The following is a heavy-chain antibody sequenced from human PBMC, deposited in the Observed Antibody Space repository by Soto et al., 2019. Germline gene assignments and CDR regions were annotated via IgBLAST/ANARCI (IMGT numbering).Heavy chain of an antibody. CDR1: GYTFTSYG. V-gene: IGHV1-18*01. CDR3: ARLGYCSSTSCYIWFDP. J-gene: IGHJ5*02. Sequence: QVQLVQSGAEVKKPGASVKVSCKASGYTFTSYGISWVRQAPGQGLEWMGWISAYNGNTNYAQKLQGRVTMTTDTSXSXXYMELRSLRSDDTAVYYCARLGYCSSTSCYIWFDPWGQGTLVTVSS. D-gene: IGHD2-2*02. CDR2: ISAYNGNT.